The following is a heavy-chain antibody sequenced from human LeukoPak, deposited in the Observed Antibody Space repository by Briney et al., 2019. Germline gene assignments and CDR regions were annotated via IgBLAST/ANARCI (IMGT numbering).Heavy chain of an antibody. V-gene: IGHV3-21*01. J-gene: IGHJ4*02. D-gene: IGHD6-19*01. Sequence: PGGSLRLSCAASGFTFSPFAMTWVRQAPEKGLEWVSTITSGSSHKFYADSVKGRFTISRDDAKNSLYLQMDSLRADETAVYYCARDGAGWSRDSWGQGTLVTVSS. CDR1: GFTFSPFA. CDR2: ITSGSSHK. CDR3: ARDGAGWSRDS.